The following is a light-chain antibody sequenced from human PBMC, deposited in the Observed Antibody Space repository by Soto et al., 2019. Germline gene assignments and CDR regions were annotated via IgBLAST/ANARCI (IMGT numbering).Light chain of an antibody. CDR3: QQRSNWLWT. CDR1: QSVSSY. Sequence: EIVLTQSPATLSLSPGERATLSCRASQSVSSYLAWYQQKPGQAPRLLIYEASNRATGIPARFSGSGSGTDFTLTISSLQPEDFAVYSCQQRSNWLWTFGQGTKVEIK. J-gene: IGKJ1*01. CDR2: EAS. V-gene: IGKV3-11*01.